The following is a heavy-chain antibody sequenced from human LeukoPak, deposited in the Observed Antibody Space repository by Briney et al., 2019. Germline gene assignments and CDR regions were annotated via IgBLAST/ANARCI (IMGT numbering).Heavy chain of an antibody. Sequence: GGSLRLSCAASGFTFSSYAMSWVRQAPGKGLEWVSAISGSGSSTYYADSVKGRFTISRDNSKNTLYLQMNSLRAEDTAVYYCAKDLGGYGDPYYFDYWGQGTLVTVSS. V-gene: IGHV3-23*01. CDR2: ISGSGSST. CDR3: AKDLGGYGDPYYFDY. CDR1: GFTFSSYA. D-gene: IGHD4-17*01. J-gene: IGHJ4*02.